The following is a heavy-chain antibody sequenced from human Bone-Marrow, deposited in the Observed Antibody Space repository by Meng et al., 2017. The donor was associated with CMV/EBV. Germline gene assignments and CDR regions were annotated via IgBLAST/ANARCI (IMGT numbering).Heavy chain of an antibody. CDR2: IYYSGST. J-gene: IGHJ6*01. Sequence: ESLKISCAASGFTFSSYEMNWVRQAPGKGLEWIGYIYYSGSTNYNPSLKSRVTISVDTSKNQLSLKLSSVTAADTAVYSCAFLSRYSGSYSYYGMDVWGQGTTVTVSS. CDR1: GFTFSSYE. D-gene: IGHD1-26*01. V-gene: IGHV4-59*01. CDR3: AFLSRYSGSYSYYGMDV.